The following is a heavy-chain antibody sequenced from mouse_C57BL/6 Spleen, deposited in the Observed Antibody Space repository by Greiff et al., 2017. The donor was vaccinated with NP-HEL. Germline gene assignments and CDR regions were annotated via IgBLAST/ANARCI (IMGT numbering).Heavy chain of an antibody. D-gene: IGHD1-1*01. V-gene: IGHV1-59*01. CDR3: ARHYYYGSSSYAMDY. CDR2: IDPSDSYT. Sequence: QVQLQQPGAELVRPGTSVKLSCKASGYTFTSYWMHWVKQRPGQGLEWIGVIDPSDSYTNYNQKFKGKATLTADKSSSTAYMELRSLTSEDSAVYFCARHYYYGSSSYAMDYWGQGTSVTVSS. CDR1: GYTFTSYW. J-gene: IGHJ4*01.